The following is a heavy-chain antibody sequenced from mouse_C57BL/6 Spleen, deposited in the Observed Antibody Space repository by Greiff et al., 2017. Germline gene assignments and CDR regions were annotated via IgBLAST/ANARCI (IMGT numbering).Heavy chain of an antibody. J-gene: IGHJ4*01. CDR3: ASSITTVVYYYAMDY. Sequence: QVQLQQPGTELVKPGASVKLSCKASGYTFTSYWMHWVKQRPGQGLEWIGNINPSNGGTNYNETFKSKATLTVDQSSSTAYMQLSSRTSEDSAFYYCASSITTVVYYYAMDYWGQGTSVTVSS. V-gene: IGHV1-53*01. D-gene: IGHD1-1*01. CDR1: GYTFTSYW. CDR2: INPSNGGT.